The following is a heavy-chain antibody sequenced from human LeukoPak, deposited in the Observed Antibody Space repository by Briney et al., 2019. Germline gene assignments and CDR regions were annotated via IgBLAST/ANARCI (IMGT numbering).Heavy chain of an antibody. CDR3: ARHLRNNWFDP. CDR1: GGSISSYY. Sequence: PSETLSLTCTVSGGSISSYYWSWIRQPPGKGLEWIGYIYYSGSTNYNPSLKSRVTISVDTSKNQFSLKLTSVTAAGTAVYYCARHLRNNWFDPWGQGTLVTVSS. J-gene: IGHJ5*02. V-gene: IGHV4-59*08. CDR2: IYYSGST.